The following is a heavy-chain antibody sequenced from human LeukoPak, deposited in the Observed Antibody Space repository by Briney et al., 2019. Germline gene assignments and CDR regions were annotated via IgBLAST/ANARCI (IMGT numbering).Heavy chain of an antibody. CDR2: INPNSGGT. D-gene: IGHD4-17*01. Sequence: ASVKVSCKASGYTFTGYYMHLVRQAPGQGLKWMGWINPNSGGTNYAQKFQGRVTMTRDTSISTAYMELSRLRSDDTAVYYCARENYGDYAPGAFDIWGQGTMVTVSS. CDR3: ARENYGDYAPGAFDI. J-gene: IGHJ3*02. V-gene: IGHV1-2*02. CDR1: GYTFTGYY.